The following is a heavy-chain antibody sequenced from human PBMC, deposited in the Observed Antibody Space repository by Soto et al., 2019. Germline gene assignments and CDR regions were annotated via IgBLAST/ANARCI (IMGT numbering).Heavy chain of an antibody. CDR1: GYTFTGYY. Sequence: ASVKVSCTDSGYTFTGYYMHWVRQAPGQGLEWMGWINPNSGGTNYAQKFQGWVTMTRDTSISTAYMELSRLRSDDTAVYYCARDLFSGYSSGWYDYWGQGTLVTVSS. J-gene: IGHJ4*02. D-gene: IGHD6-19*01. V-gene: IGHV1-2*04. CDR3: ARDLFSGYSSGWYDY. CDR2: INPNSGGT.